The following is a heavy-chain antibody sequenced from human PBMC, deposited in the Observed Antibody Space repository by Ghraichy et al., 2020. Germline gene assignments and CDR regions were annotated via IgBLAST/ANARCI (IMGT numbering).Heavy chain of an antibody. J-gene: IGHJ4*02. D-gene: IGHD4/OR15-4a*01. CDR3: ARRYPYSANLEDFDY. Sequence: SETLSLTCTVSGASFTSGSYYWGWIRQPPGKGLEWVGSLDYRGRTYYNPSLESRVSISVDTSKNQVSLKVRSVTAADTAVYYCARRYPYSANLEDFDYWGQGTLITVSS. CDR1: GASFTSGSYY. CDR2: LDYRGRT. V-gene: IGHV4-39*01.